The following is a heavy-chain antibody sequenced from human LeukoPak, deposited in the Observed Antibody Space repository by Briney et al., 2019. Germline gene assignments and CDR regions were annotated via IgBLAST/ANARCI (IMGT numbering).Heavy chain of an antibody. J-gene: IGHJ4*02. CDR1: GFTFSDAW. CDR2: IESKTDGGTT. D-gene: IGHD6-13*01. CDR3: TTDLGYSSSWYGY. Sequence: PGGSLRLSCAASGFTFSDAWMGWVRQAPGKGLEWVGRIESKTDGGTTDYAAPVKGRFTISRDDSKNTLYLQMNSLKTEDTAVYYCTTDLGYSSSWYGYWGQGTLFTVSS. V-gene: IGHV3-15*04.